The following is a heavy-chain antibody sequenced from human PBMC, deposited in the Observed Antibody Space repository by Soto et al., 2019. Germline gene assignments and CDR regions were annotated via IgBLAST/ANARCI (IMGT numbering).Heavy chain of an antibody. D-gene: IGHD3-9*01. CDR1: GGSISSGGYY. Sequence: SETLSLTCTVSGGSISSGGYYWSWIRQHPGKGLEWIGYIYYGGSTYYNPSLKSRVTISVDTSKNQFSLKLSSVTAADTAVYYCARANILTGYYNYYYYGMDVWGKGTTVTVS. J-gene: IGHJ6*04. V-gene: IGHV4-31*02. CDR2: IYYGGST. CDR3: ARANILTGYYNYYYYGMDV.